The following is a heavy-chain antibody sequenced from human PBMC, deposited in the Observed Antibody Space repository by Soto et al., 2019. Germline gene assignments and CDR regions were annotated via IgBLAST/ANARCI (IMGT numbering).Heavy chain of an antibody. J-gene: IGHJ4*02. Sequence: EVQLLESGGGMVQPGGSLRLSCAASGFNFRNFVMSWVRQAPGKGLEWVSAIRATGGQTFYADSVKGRFTISRDNSKNMLYLQINSLRDEDTALYFCAQDRGWGVVSPSHDYWGQGTLVTVSS. D-gene: IGHD2-21*01. V-gene: IGHV3-23*01. CDR3: AQDRGWGVVSPSHDY. CDR2: IRATGGQT. CDR1: GFNFRNFV.